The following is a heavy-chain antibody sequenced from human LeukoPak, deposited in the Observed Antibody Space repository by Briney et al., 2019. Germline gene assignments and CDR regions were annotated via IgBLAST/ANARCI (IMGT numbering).Heavy chain of an antibody. J-gene: IGHJ5*02. CDR1: GYTFTSYD. Sequence: ASVKVSCKASGYTFTSYDINWVRQATGQGLEWMGWMDPNSGNTGYAQKFQGRVTITRNTSISTAYMELSSLRSEDTAVYYCARFRIAARAFDPWGQGTLVTVSS. CDR3: ARFRIAARAFDP. CDR2: MDPNSGNT. V-gene: IGHV1-8*03. D-gene: IGHD6-6*01.